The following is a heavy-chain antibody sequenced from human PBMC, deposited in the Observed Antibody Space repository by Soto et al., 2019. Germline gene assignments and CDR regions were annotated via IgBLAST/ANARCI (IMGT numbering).Heavy chain of an antibody. CDR3: AREGLVLVPTTVNSDYYYYALDV. Sequence: ASVKVSCKASGYTFTSYDINCVRQATGQGLEWMGWMNPNSGNTGYAQKFQGRVTMTRNTSISTAYMELSSLRSEDTAVYYCAREGLVLVPTTVNSDYYYYALDVWGQGTTVTVSS. D-gene: IGHD2-2*01. CDR2: MNPNSGNT. CDR1: GYTFTSYD. J-gene: IGHJ6*02. V-gene: IGHV1-8*01.